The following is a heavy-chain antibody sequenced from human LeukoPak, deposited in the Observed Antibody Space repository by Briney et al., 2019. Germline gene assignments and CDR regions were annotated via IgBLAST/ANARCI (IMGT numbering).Heavy chain of an antibody. CDR2: IYYSGST. Sequence: ASETLSLTCTVSDGSISSYYWSWIRQPPGKGLEWIGYIYYSGSTNYNPSLKSRVTISVDTSKNQFSLKLSSVTAADTAVYYCARDRAAMAHYFDYWGQGTLVTVSS. J-gene: IGHJ4*02. CDR3: ARDRAAMAHYFDY. CDR1: DGSISSYY. D-gene: IGHD5-18*01. V-gene: IGHV4-59*01.